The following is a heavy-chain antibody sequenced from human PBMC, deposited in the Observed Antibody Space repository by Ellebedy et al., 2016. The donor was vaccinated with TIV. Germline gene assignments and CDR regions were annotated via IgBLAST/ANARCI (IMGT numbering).Heavy chain of an antibody. D-gene: IGHD3/OR15-3a*01. V-gene: IGHV4-39*01. J-gene: IGHJ2*01. CDR1: AGSISGSSYY. CDR2: IFDTGST. Sequence: SETLSLTCTVSAGSISGSSYYWGWIRQPPGKGLEWIGHIFDTGSTYYNPSLKSRVTISVDTSKNQFSLKLSSVTAADTAVYYCARSLLIFTFDKCYFDLWGRGTLVTVSS. CDR3: ARSLLIFTFDKCYFDL.